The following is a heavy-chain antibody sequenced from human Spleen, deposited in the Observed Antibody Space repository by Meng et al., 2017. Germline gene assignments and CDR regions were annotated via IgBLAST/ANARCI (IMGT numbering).Heavy chain of an antibody. Sequence: GESLKISCAASGFTFSSYWMSWVRQAPGKGLEWVANIKQDGSEKYYVDSVKGRFTTSRDNAKNSLFLQMNSLRAEDTAVYYCAGVERNYGDVFDIWGQGTMVTVSS. CDR1: GFTFSSYW. J-gene: IGHJ3*02. D-gene: IGHD1-7*01. CDR3: AGVERNYGDVFDI. CDR2: IKQDGSEK. V-gene: IGHV3-7*01.